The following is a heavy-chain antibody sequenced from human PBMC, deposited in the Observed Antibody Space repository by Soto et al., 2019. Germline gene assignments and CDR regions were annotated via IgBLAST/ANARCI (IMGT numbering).Heavy chain of an antibody. D-gene: IGHD6-13*01. CDR2: IYYSGST. Sequence: QVQLQESGPGLVKPSETLSLTCTVSGGSISSYYWSWIRQPPGKGLEWIGYIYYSGSTNYNPSLKSPCTISVDTAKNQFSLKLSSVTAADTAVYYCAREGVSSSWYYYYGMDVWGQGTTVTVSS. CDR3: AREGVSSSWYYYYGMDV. CDR1: GGSISSYY. V-gene: IGHV4-59*01. J-gene: IGHJ6*02.